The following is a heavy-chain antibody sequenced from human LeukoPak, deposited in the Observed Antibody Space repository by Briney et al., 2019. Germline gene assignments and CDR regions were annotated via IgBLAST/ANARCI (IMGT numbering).Heavy chain of an antibody. V-gene: IGHV3-9*01. J-gene: IGHJ6*02. D-gene: IGHD2-2*01. CDR3: AKEGYCSSTSCYRVYGMDV. CDR2: ISWNSGSI. CDR1: GFTFDDYA. Sequence: PGGSLRLSCAASGFTFDDYAMHWVRQAPGKGLEWVSGISWNSGSIGYADSVKGRFTISRDNAKNSLYLQMNSLRAEDTALYYCAKEGYCSSTSCYRVYGMDVWGQGTTVTVSS.